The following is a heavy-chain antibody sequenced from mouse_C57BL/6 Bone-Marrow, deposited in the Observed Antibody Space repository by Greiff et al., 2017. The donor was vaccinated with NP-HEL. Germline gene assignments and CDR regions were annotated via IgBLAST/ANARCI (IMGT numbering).Heavy chain of an antibody. V-gene: IGHV10-3*01. Sequence: EVKLVEFGGGLVQPKGSLKLSCAASGFTFNTYAMHWVRQAPGKGLEWVARIRSKSSNYATYYADSVKDRFTISRDDSQSMLYLQMNNLKTEDTAMYYCVREEGYYSNYGRAWFAYWGQGTLVTVSA. CDR1: GFTFNTYA. J-gene: IGHJ3*01. CDR3: VREEGYYSNYGRAWFAY. D-gene: IGHD2-5*01. CDR2: IRSKSSNYAT.